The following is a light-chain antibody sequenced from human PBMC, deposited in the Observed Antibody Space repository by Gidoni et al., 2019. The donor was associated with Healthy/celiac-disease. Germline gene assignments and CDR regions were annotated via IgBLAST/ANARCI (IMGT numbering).Light chain of an antibody. Sequence: YVLTQPPSVAVAPGQTARITWGGNNIGSKSVHWYQQKPGQAPVLVVYDESDRPSGIPERFSGSNSGNTATLTISRVEAGDEADEYCQVWDSSSDHRWVFGGGTKLTVL. CDR1: NIGSKS. V-gene: IGLV3-21*02. CDR2: DES. CDR3: QVWDSSSDHRWV. J-gene: IGLJ3*02.